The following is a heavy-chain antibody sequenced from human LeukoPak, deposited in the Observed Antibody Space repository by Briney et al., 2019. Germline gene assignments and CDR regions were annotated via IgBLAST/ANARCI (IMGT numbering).Heavy chain of an antibody. CDR2: ITGSGAFT. J-gene: IGHJ4*02. V-gene: IGHV3-23*01. Sequence: PGGSLRLSCAASGFTFSNYWMHWVRQAPGRGLEWVSAITGSGAFTDYADSVKGRFTISRDNPKNTLYLQMNSLRAEDTAVYYCAKRSAESSGYFDYWGQGTLVTVSS. D-gene: IGHD6-19*01. CDR3: AKRSAESSGYFDY. CDR1: GFTFSNYW.